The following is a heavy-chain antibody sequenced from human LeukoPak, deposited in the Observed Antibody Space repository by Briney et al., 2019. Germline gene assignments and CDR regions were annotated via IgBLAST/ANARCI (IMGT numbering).Heavy chain of an antibody. Sequence: PGRSLRLSCAASGFTFNSYDMHWVRQAPGKGLGWVSIISYDGNNKYYTDSVKGRFTISRDNSKNTLYLQMNSLRDEDTAVYYCAKDRHAPGRYCSSTSCFPFDSWGEGTLVTVSS. V-gene: IGHV3-30*04. CDR1: GFTFNSYD. J-gene: IGHJ5*01. D-gene: IGHD2-2*01. CDR3: AKDRHAPGRYCSSTSCFPFDS. CDR2: ISYDGNNK.